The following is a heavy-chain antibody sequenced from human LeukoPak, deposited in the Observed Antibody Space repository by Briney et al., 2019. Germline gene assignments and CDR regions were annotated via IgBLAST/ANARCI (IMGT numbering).Heavy chain of an antibody. CDR1: GFTFSTYG. J-gene: IGHJ4*02. Sequence: GRSLRLSCAASGFTFSTYGMHWVRQAPGKGLEWVTAAWYDGSKEYYADSVKGRFTISRDNSKNTLDLQMNSLRAEDTAVYYCARVREQLEWYFYYWGQGTLVTVSS. CDR3: ARVREQLEWYFYY. CDR2: AWYDGSKE. V-gene: IGHV3-33*01. D-gene: IGHD1-1*01.